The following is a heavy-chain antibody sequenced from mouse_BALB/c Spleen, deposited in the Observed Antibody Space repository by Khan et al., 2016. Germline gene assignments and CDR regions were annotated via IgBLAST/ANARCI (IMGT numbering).Heavy chain of an antibody. J-gene: IGHJ1*03. CDR3: ARDALYYDGSSYLCCDG. Sequence: EVQLQESGPGLVKPSQSLSLTCSVTGYSITSGYYWNWIRQFPGNKLEWMGYISYAGSNNYNPSLKNRISITRDTSKNQFFLKLNSETTEDTATYYGARDALYYDGSSYLCCDGLGTGTTVTISS. CDR2: ISYAGSN. V-gene: IGHV3-6*02. CDR1: GYSITSGYY. D-gene: IGHD1-1*01.